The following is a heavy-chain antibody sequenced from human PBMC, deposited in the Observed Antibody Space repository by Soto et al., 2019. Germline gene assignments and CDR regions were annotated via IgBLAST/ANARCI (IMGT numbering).Heavy chain of an antibody. Sequence: TSETLSLTCTVSGGSISSGDYYWSWIRQPPGKGLEWIGYIYYSGSTYYNPSLTSRVTISVNTSKNQFSLKLSSVTAADTAVYYCARHRYSYGVYYFDYWGQGTLVTVSS. CDR2: IYYSGST. D-gene: IGHD5-18*01. J-gene: IGHJ4*02. CDR1: GGSISSGDYY. V-gene: IGHV4-30-4*01. CDR3: ARHRYSYGVYYFDY.